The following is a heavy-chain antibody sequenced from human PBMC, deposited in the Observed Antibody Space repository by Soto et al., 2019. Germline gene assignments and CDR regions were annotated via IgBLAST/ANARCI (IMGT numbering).Heavy chain of an antibody. CDR2: IVVGSGNT. J-gene: IGHJ4*02. CDR3: AAVYYYGSGSQDFDY. V-gene: IGHV1-58*02. Sequence: GASVKVSCKASGFTFTSSAMQWVRQARGQRLEWIGWIVVGSGNTNYAQKFQERVTITRDMSTSTAYMELSSLRSEDTAVYYCAAVYYYGSGSQDFDYWGQGTLVTVSS. CDR1: GFTFTSSA. D-gene: IGHD3-10*01.